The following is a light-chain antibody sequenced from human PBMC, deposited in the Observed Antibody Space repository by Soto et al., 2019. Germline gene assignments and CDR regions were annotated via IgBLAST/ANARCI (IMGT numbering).Light chain of an antibody. Sequence: DIVMTQSPDSLTVSLGERATINCKSSQTILYNANNKNYLAWYQHKPGQPPKLLIYWASTRESGVPDRCSGSGSGTDFTLTISSLPAEDVAVYYCHQYYGNPSFGQGTKLEIK. J-gene: IGKJ2*01. CDR3: HQYYGNPS. V-gene: IGKV4-1*01. CDR2: WAS. CDR1: QTILYNANNKNY.